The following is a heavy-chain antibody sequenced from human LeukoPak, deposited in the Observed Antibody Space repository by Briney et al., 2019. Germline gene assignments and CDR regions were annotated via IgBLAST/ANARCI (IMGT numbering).Heavy chain of an antibody. V-gene: IGHV3-23*01. J-gene: IGHJ4*02. CDR3: AKDMRGHYGSGSYYFDY. D-gene: IGHD3-10*01. CDR1: GFTFSSYA. CDR2: ISGSGGST. Sequence: GGSLRLSCAASGFTFSSYAMSWVRQAPGKGLEWVSAISGSGGSTYYADSVKGRFTISRDNSKNTLYLQVNSLRAEDTAVYYCAKDMRGHYGSGSYYFDYWGQGTLVTVSS.